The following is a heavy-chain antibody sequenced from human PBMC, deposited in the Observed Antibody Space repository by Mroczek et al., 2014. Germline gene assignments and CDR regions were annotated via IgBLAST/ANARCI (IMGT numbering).Heavy chain of an antibody. J-gene: IGHJ3*02. CDR1: GGSISSGGYY. CDR3: AREGKIPRGAFDI. V-gene: IGHV4-31*03. Sequence: QVQLQQWGPGLVKPSQTLSLTCTVSGGSISSGGYYWSWIRQHPGKGLEWIGYIYYSGSTYYNPSLKSRVTISIDTSKNQFSLKLSSVTAADTAVYYCAREGKIPRGAFDIWGQGTMVTVSS. D-gene: IGHD2-2*02. CDR2: IYYSGST.